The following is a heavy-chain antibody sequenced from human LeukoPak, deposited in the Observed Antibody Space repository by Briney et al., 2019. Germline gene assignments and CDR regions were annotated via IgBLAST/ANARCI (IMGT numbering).Heavy chain of an antibody. CDR3: AKDRREGYPRDAFNL. J-gene: IGHJ3*01. CDR2: IKSSGSTT. D-gene: IGHD5-12*01. CDR1: GFTFSGYA. V-gene: IGHV3-23*05. Sequence: PGGPLRLSCAASGFTFSGYAMSWVRQPPGKGLEWVSSIKSSGSTTYYADAVKGRFTIARDNSENTVSLEMNSLRGEDTAVYYCAKDRREGYPRDAFNLWGQGTAVIVSS.